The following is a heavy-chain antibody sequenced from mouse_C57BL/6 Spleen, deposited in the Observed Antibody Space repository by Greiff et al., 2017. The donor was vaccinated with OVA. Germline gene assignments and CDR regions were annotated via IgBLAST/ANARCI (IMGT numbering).Heavy chain of an antibody. CDR2: ISYSGST. CDR1: GYSITSGYD. Sequence: VQLKESGPGMVKPSQSLSLTCTVTGYSITSGYDWHWIRHFPGNKLEWMGYISYSGSTKYNPSLKSRTSITHDTSKNHFFLKLNSVTTEDSATYYCARDLGSRYFDYWGQGTTLTVSS. J-gene: IGHJ2*01. D-gene: IGHD3-1*01. CDR3: ARDLGSRYFDY. V-gene: IGHV3-1*01.